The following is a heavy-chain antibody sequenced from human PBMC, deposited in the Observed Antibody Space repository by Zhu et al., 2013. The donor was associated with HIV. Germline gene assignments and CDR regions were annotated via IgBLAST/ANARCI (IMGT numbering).Heavy chain of an antibody. V-gene: IGHV3-23*01. D-gene: IGHD4-17*01. CDR2: GSGSTT. Sequence: EVQLLESGGTLVQPGGSLRLSCVVSGFTFSNHAISGSGSTTWYADSVKGRFTVSRDNSENTVYLQANRLSAQDTAIYYCVKDSRRISVTTFDYWGQGTQVTVSS. CDR3: VKDSRRISVTTFDY. CDR1: GFTFSNHA. J-gene: IGHJ4*02.